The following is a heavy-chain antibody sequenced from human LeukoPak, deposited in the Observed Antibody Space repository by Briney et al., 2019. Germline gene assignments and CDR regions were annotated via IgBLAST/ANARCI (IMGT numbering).Heavy chain of an antibody. CDR1: GFTFSDHY. Sequence: PGGSLRLSCAASGFTFSDHYMSWIRQAPGKGLEWVSYISTTGSTIYYADSVKGRFTISRDNSKNTLYLQMNGLRADDTAVYYCASGADSGDEWYYFDYWGQGTLVTISS. D-gene: IGHD4-17*01. J-gene: IGHJ4*02. CDR2: ISTTGSTI. CDR3: ASGADSGDEWYYFDY. V-gene: IGHV3-11*01.